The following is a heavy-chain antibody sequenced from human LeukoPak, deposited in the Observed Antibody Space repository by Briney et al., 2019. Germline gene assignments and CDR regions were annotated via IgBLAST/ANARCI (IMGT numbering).Heavy chain of an antibody. CDR3: ARILVVPAANYYYTYGMDV. CDR1: GFTFSDYN. J-gene: IGHJ6*02. V-gene: IGHV3-21*06. D-gene: IGHD2-2*01. CDR2: ISSSATYI. Sequence: GGSLRLSCAASGFTFSDYNMNWVRQAPGKGLEWVSSISSSATYIYYADSVKGRFTISRDNAKTSLSLQMNSLRAEDTAVYYCARILVVPAANYYYTYGMDVWGQGTTVTVSS.